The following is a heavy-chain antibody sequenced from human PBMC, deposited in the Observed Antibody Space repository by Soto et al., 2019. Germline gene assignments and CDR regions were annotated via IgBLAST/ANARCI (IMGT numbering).Heavy chain of an antibody. D-gene: IGHD2-21*01. CDR3: ARDKRIPFYYFDY. CDR1: GFTFSSYG. Sequence: GGSLRLSCAASGFTFSSYGMHWVRQAPGKGLEWVAVIWYDGSNKYYADSVKGRFTISRDNSKNTLYLQMNSLRAEDTAVYYCARDKRIPFYYFDYWGQGTLVTVSS. J-gene: IGHJ4*02. V-gene: IGHV3-33*01. CDR2: IWYDGSNK.